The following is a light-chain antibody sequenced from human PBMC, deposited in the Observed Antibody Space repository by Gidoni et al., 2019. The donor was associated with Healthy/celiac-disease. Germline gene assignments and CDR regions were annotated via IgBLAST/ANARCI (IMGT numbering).Light chain of an antibody. CDR1: QGISSY. V-gene: IGKV1-8*01. J-gene: IGKJ2*01. CDR2: AAS. CDR3: QQYYSYPYT. Sequence: AIRVTQSPSSFSASTGDRVTITCRASQGISSYLAWYQQKPGKAPKLLIYAASTLQSGVPSRFSGSGSGTDFTLTISCLQSEDFATYYCQQYYSYPYTFXXXTKLEIK.